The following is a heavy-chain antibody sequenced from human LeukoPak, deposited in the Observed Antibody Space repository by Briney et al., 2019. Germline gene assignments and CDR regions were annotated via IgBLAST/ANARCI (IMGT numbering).Heavy chain of an antibody. CDR2: IYYSGTT. V-gene: IGHV4-59*01. CDR1: GGSISSYY. CDR3: ARGPRGIAAAGTRVGYYFDY. Sequence: PSETLSLTCTVTGGSISSYYGNWLRHPPGKGLEWRGYIYYSGTTNYNPSLKSRVTLSVDTSKNQFSLKLSSVTAADTAVYYCARGPRGIAAAGTRVGYYFDYWGQGTLVTVSS. D-gene: IGHD6-13*01. J-gene: IGHJ4*02.